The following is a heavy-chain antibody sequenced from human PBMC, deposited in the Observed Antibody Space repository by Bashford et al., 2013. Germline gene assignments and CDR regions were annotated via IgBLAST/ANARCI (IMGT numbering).Heavy chain of an antibody. V-gene: IGHV4-4*02. D-gene: IGHD1-20*01. Sequence: SETLSLTCNGLSVAFPVRTTNNVVGGLGPPAPGKGLEWIGRSISSGSNRYNPSLKNRVRMSVDKSENQFSLRLSSGNRRRTRPFYYCTRGITGTREFTFDSWGQGTLVTVSS. CDR2: SISSGSN. J-gene: IGHJ4*02. CDR1: VAFPVRTTNNVV. CDR3: TRGITGTREFTFDS.